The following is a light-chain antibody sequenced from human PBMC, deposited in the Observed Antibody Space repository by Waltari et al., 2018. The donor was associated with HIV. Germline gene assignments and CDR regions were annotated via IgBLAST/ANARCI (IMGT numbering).Light chain of an antibody. CDR2: NDN. V-gene: IGLV1-44*01. CDR3: ATWDDSLNGHVV. CDR1: SSNVGGNT. J-gene: IGLJ2*01. Sequence: QSVLTQPPSASGTPGQRVTISCFGSSSNVGGNTVNWYQQLPGTAPKLLIYNDNERPSGVPDRFSGSKSGTSASLAISGLQSEDEADYYCATWDDSLNGHVVFGGGTKLTVL.